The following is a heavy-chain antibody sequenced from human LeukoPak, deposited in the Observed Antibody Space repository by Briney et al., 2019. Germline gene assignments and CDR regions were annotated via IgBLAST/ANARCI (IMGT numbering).Heavy chain of an antibody. Sequence: ASVTVSCKASGYTFTGYYMHWVRQAPGQGLEWMGWINPNSGGTNYAQKFQGWVTMTRDTSISTAYMELSRLRSDDTAVYYCASGLIYGGNDAFDIWGQGTMVTVSS. V-gene: IGHV1-2*04. J-gene: IGHJ3*02. CDR2: INPNSGGT. D-gene: IGHD4-23*01. CDR3: ASGLIYGGNDAFDI. CDR1: GYTFTGYY.